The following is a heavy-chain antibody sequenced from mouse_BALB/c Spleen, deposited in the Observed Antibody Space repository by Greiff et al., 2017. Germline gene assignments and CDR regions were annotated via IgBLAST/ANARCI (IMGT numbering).Heavy chain of an antibody. CDR2: INPSNGGT. D-gene: IGHD1-1*01. CDR1: GYTFTSYY. Sequence: QVQLQQPGAELVKPGASVKLSCKASGYTFTSYYMYWVKQRPGQGLEWIGGINPSNGGTNFNEKFKSKATLTVDKSSSTAYMQLSSLTSEDSAVYYCTRSSHYYGSGWFADWGQGTLVTVSA. V-gene: IGHV1S81*02. J-gene: IGHJ3*01. CDR3: TRSSHYYGSGWFAD.